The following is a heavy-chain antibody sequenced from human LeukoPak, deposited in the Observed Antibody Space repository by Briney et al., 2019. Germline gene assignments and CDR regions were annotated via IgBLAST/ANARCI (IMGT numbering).Heavy chain of an antibody. CDR3: ARGLRWYEGGWFDP. J-gene: IGHJ5*02. Sequence: SETLSLTCTVSAGSISSYYWSWIRQPPGKGLEWIGYIYYSGSTNYNPSLKSRVTISVDTSKNQFSLKLSFVTAADTAVYYCARGLRWYEGGWFDPWGQGTLVTVSS. CDR2: IYYSGST. D-gene: IGHD4-23*01. CDR1: AGSISSYY. V-gene: IGHV4-59*08.